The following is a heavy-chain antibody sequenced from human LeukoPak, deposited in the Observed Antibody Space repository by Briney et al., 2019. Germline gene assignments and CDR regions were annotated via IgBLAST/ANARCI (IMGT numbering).Heavy chain of an antibody. J-gene: IGHJ3*02. Sequence: SVKVSCKASGDTSNTYAISWVRQAPGQGLEWMGGFIPVFRTANYARKFQDRVTITMDESTNTDYMEMSSLRSDDTAVYYCVRDKGLTGDSCAFDIWGQGTLVTVSS. CDR1: GDTSNTYA. V-gene: IGHV1-69*05. CDR2: FIPVFRTA. D-gene: IGHD1-20*01. CDR3: VRDKGLTGDSCAFDI.